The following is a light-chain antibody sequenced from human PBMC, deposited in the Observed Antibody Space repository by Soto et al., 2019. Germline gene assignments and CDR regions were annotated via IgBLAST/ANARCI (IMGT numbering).Light chain of an antibody. V-gene: IGKV1-5*03. Sequence: DIQMTQSPSALSASVGDRVTITCRASQTISTWLAWYQQKPGKAPNLLIYKASSLESGVPSRFSGSGSGTEFTLTISSLQPEDFATYYCQQYMNYWMFGQGTKVDIK. J-gene: IGKJ1*01. CDR1: QTISTW. CDR2: KAS. CDR3: QQYMNYWM.